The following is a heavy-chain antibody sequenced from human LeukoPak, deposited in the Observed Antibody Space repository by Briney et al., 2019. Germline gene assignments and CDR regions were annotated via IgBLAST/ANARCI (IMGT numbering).Heavy chain of an antibody. J-gene: IGHJ4*02. V-gene: IGHV4-30-4*01. CDR2: IYYSGST. CDR1: GGSISSGDYY. D-gene: IGHD3-22*01. Sequence: SETLSLTCTVSGGSISSGDYYWSWIRRPPGKGLEWIGYIYYSGSTHYNPSLKSRVTISVDTSKNQFSLKLSSVTAADTAVYYCARVGYYDSSGAFDYWGQGTLVTVSS. CDR3: ARVGYYDSSGAFDY.